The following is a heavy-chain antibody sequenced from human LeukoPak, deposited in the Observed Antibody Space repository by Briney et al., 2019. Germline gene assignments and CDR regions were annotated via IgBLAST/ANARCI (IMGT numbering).Heavy chain of an antibody. CDR3: ARGPLGDILTGYTLDY. CDR1: GGSISYSNSY. CDR2: IYFSGST. V-gene: IGHV4-39*07. D-gene: IGHD3-9*01. J-gene: IGHJ4*02. Sequence: SETLSLTCTVSGGSISYSNSYWGWIRQPPGKGLEWIGNIYFSGSTYYKQSLKSRVTMSVDTSKNQFSLKVNSVTAADTAVYYCARGPLGDILTGYTLDYWGQGTLVTVSS.